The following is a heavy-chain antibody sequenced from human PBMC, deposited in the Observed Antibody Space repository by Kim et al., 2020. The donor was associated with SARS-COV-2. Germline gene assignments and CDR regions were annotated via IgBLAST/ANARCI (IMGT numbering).Heavy chain of an antibody. J-gene: IGHJ4*02. V-gene: IGHV3-74*01. D-gene: IGHD1-26*01. Sequence: GSLRLSCAASGFTFSSYWMHWVRQVPGKGLVWVSRINSDGGTTSYADSVKGRFTISRDNAKSTLYLQMNSLRAEDTAVYYCASRRYTGTYYYFDYWGQGTLVTVSS. CDR3: ASRRYTGTYYYFDY. CDR2: INSDGGTT. CDR1: GFTFSSYW.